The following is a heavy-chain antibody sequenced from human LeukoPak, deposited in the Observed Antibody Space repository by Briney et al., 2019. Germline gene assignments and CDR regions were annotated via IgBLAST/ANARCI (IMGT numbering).Heavy chain of an antibody. J-gene: IGHJ5*02. V-gene: IGHV1-8*01. D-gene: IGHD5-18*01. Sequence: GASVKVSCKASRYTFTSYDINWVRQATGQGLEWMGWTNPNSGNTGYAQKFQGRVTMTRNTSISTAYMELSSLRSEDTAVYYCARGFPLWLRSGNWFDPWGQGTLVTVSS. CDR3: ARGFPLWLRSGNWFDP. CDR1: RYTFTSYD. CDR2: TNPNSGNT.